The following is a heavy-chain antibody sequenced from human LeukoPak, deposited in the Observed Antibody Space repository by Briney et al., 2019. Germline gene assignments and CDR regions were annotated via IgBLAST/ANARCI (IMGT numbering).Heavy chain of an antibody. CDR2: IYYSRIT. J-gene: IGHJ4*02. CDR1: GGSISSSY. V-gene: IGHV4-59*01. D-gene: IGHD6-19*01. Sequence: PSETLSLTCTVSGGSISSSYWSWIRQPPGKGLEWIGYIYYSRITNYNPSLKSRVTISLDTSKNQFSLKLNSVTAADTAVYYCARASVAFDYWGQGALVTVSS. CDR3: ARASVAFDY.